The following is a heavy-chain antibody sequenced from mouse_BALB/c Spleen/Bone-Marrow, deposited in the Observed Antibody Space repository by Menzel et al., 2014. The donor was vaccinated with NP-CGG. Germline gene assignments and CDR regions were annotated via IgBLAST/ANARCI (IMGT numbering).Heavy chain of an antibody. CDR3: VYGRDWYLEV. CDR2: IDPANGNT. V-gene: IGHV14-3*02. Sequence: VQLQQPGAELVKPGASVKLSCTASGFNIKDTYMHWVKERPEQGLEWIGRIDPANGNTKYDPKFQGKATITADPSSNAAYHQRSSMTSEVSAVYYCVYGRDWYLEVWVAGTTVTVSS. D-gene: IGHD1-1*01. CDR1: GFNIKDTY. J-gene: IGHJ1*01.